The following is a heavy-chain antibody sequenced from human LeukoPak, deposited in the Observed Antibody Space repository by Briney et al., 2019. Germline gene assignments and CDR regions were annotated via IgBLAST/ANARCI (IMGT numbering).Heavy chain of an antibody. Sequence: GGSLRLSCAASGLTFSDSYMTWIRQSPGQGLEWVSYVSIGTSHIKYADSVKGRFTISRDDAKNSLYLQVNSLRAEDTAVYYCARVVGDTGYYLDPWGQGTLVTVSS. CDR1: GLTFSDSY. D-gene: IGHD1-14*01. J-gene: IGHJ5*02. CDR2: VSIGTSHI. CDR3: ARVVGDTGYYLDP. V-gene: IGHV3-11*06.